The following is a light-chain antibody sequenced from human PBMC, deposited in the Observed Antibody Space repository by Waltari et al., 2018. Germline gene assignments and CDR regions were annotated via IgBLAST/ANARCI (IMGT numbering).Light chain of an antibody. CDR1: QSVSTN. Sequence: EVVMTQSPATLSVSPGERATLSCRASQSVSTNLAWSQQKPGQAPRLLSYGAAVRATEIPARVSGSGSGTEFTLNISSLQSEDFAVYYCHQYNDWPPTFGQGTTVEIK. CDR2: GAA. V-gene: IGKV3-15*01. CDR3: HQYNDWPPT. J-gene: IGKJ1*01.